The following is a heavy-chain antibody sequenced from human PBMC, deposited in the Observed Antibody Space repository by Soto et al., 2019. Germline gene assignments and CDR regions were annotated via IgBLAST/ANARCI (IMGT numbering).Heavy chain of an antibody. CDR2: ISGNGGTT. V-gene: IGHV3-23*01. CDR1: GFTLRSNA. CDR3: AKSLVVSSWYQFDY. Sequence: WGSLRLSCAASGFTLRSNAMSWVRQAPGKGLEWVSVISGNGGTTYYADSVKGRFTISRDNSKNTLYLQMNSLRAEDTAVYYCAKSLVVSSWYQFDYWGQGTVVTVSS. J-gene: IGHJ4*02. D-gene: IGHD6-13*01.